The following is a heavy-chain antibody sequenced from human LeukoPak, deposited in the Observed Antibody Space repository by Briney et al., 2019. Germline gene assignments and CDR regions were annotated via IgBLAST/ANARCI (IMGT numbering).Heavy chain of an antibody. CDR1: GFTFNRYG. D-gene: IGHD2-21*02. CDR2: LSDSGTST. Sequence: GGTLRLSCAASGFTFNRYGMSWVRQAPGKGLMWVSGLSDSGTSTYYADSVKGRFTIYRDNSKNVLYLQMNSLRADDTALYYCAKTLWGLTLLSSDHWGQGTLVTVSS. V-gene: IGHV3-23*01. J-gene: IGHJ4*02. CDR3: AKTLWGLTLLSSDH.